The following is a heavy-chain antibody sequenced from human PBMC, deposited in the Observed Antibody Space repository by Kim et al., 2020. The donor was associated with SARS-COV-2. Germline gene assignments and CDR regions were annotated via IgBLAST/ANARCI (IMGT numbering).Heavy chain of an antibody. J-gene: IGHJ3*02. CDR2: IKQDGNHK. D-gene: IGHD6-19*01. Sequence: GGSLRLSCAASGFTFSSYWMTWGRQAPGKGLEWVANIKQDGNHKYYVDSVKGRFTISRDNAKNSLYMQMNSLRAEDTAVYYCARDGDLYSCGKYAFDIWGQGTTVTVSS. CDR1: GFTFSSYW. V-gene: IGHV3-7*01. CDR3: ARDGDLYSCGKYAFDI.